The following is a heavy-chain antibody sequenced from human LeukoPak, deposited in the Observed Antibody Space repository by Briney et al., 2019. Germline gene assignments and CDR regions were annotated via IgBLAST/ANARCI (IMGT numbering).Heavy chain of an antibody. J-gene: IGHJ4*02. CDR1: GYTFTNYA. V-gene: IGHV1-3*01. CDR3: ARVAYCGGDCPPHFDF. CDR2: INAGNGNT. Sequence: ASVKVSCKASGYTFTNYAMHWVRQAPGQRLEWMGWINAGNGNTKYSQKFQGRATITRDTSASTAYMELSSLRSEDTAVYYCARVAYCGGDCPPHFDFWGQGTLVTVSS. D-gene: IGHD2-21*02.